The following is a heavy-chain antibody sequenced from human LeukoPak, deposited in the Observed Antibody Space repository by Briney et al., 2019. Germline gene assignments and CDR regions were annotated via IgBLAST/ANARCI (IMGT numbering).Heavy chain of an antibody. CDR3: ARDISGIAVAGSLDY. V-gene: IGHV1-2*02. Sequence: ASVKVSCKASGYTFTGYYMHWVRQAPGQGLEWVGWINPNSGGTNYAQKFQGRVTMTRDTSISTAYMELSRLRSDDTAVYYCARDISGIAVAGSLDYWGQGTLVTVSS. D-gene: IGHD6-19*01. CDR1: GYTFTGYY. CDR2: INPNSGGT. J-gene: IGHJ4*02.